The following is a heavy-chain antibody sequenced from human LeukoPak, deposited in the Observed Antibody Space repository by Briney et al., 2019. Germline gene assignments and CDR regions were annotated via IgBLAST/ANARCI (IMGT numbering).Heavy chain of an antibody. V-gene: IGHV3-74*01. J-gene: IGHJ4*02. CDR1: GFTFSSYW. CDR2: INSDGSST. Sequence: GGSLRLSCAASGFTFSSYWMHWVRQAPGKGLVWVSRINSDGSSTSYADSVKGRFTISRDNAKNSLYLQMNSLRAEDTAVYYCARPRATPVFLDIYFDSWGRGPLPTLSS. D-gene: IGHD3/OR15-3a*01. CDR3: ARPRATPVFLDIYFDS.